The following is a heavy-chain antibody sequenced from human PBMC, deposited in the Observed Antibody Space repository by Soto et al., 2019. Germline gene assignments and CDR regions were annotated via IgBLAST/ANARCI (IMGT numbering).Heavy chain of an antibody. V-gene: IGHV1-45*02. CDR2: ITPFNGNT. J-gene: IGHJ3*02. D-gene: IGHD3-22*01. Sequence: SVKFSCTASGYTFTYRYLHWVRQAPGQALEWMGWITPFNGNTDYAQKFQDRVTITRDRSMSTAYMELSSLRSEDTAMYYCARSSGYYDSSGPNAFDIWGQGTMVTVSS. CDR3: ARSSGYYDSSGPNAFDI. CDR1: GYTFTYRY.